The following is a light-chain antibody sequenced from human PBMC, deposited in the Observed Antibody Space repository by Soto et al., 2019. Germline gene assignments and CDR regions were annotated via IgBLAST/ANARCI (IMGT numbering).Light chain of an antibody. CDR3: QQYYTPPIT. CDR2: WAS. J-gene: IGKJ4*01. V-gene: IGKV4-1*01. CDR1: QSLLYSSNNKNY. Sequence: DIVMTQSPDSLAVSLGERATINCRSSQSLLYSSNNKNYLAWYQQMPGQPPKLLIYWASTRESGVPDRFSGSGSGTDFILTISSLQAEDVATYYCQQYYTPPITFGGGTKVGIK.